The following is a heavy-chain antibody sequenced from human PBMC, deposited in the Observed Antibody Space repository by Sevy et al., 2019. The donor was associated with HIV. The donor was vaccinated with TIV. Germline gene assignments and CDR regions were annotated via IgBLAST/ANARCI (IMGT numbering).Heavy chain of an antibody. V-gene: IGHV4-39*01. Sequence: SETLSLTCTVSGGSISSSSYYWGWIRQPPGKGLEWIGSIYYSGSTYYNPSLKSRVTISVDTSKNQFSLKLSSVTAADTAVYYCARLDFWSGYPYFDYWSQGTLVTVSS. CDR1: GGSISSSSYY. CDR2: IYYSGST. CDR3: ARLDFWSGYPYFDY. D-gene: IGHD3-3*01. J-gene: IGHJ4*02.